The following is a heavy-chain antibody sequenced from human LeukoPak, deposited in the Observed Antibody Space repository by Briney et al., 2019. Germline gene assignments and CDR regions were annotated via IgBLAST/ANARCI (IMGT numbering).Heavy chain of an antibody. D-gene: IGHD6-6*01. CDR3: ARSLRGAAHHFDY. Sequence: PSETLSLTCTVSGGSISGSSYYWGWIRQPPGKGLEWIGSIHFTGNAYYNPSLKSRVTISVDTSKNQFSLILRSVTAADTAVYYCARSLRGAAHHFDYWGQGTLVTVSS. CDR1: GGSISGSSYY. V-gene: IGHV4-39*01. J-gene: IGHJ4*02. CDR2: IHFTGNA.